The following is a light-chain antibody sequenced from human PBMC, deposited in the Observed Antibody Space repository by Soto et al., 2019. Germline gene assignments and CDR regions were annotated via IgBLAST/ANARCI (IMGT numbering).Light chain of an antibody. Sequence: QSVLTQPASVSGSPGQSITISCTGTSSDIGSYNFVSWYQQCPGKAPRLLIYEVTNRPSGVSNRFFGSKSGNTASLTISGLQAEDDDDYYCCSYRSRRTWVFGGGTKRTVL. CDR2: EVT. V-gene: IGLV2-14*01. CDR1: SSDIGSYNF. J-gene: IGLJ3*02. CDR3: CSYRSRRTWV.